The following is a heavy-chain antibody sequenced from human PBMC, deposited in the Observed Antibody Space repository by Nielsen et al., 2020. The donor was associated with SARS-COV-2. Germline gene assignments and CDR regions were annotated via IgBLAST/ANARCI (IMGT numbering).Heavy chain of an antibody. J-gene: IGHJ4*02. Sequence: SVKVSCKASGYTFTSYGISWVRQAPGQGLEWMGGIIPIFGTANYAQKFQGRVTITADESTSTAYMELSSLRSEDTAVYYCARDAGSSSWYVYFDYWGQGTLVTVSS. D-gene: IGHD6-13*01. CDR3: ARDAGSSSWYVYFDY. CDR1: GYTFTSYG. CDR2: IIPIFGTA. V-gene: IGHV1-69*13.